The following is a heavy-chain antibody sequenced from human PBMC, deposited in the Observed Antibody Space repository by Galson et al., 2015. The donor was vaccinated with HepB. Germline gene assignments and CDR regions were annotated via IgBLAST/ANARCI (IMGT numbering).Heavy chain of an antibody. V-gene: IGHV3-48*01. D-gene: IGHD6-25*01. CDR2: ISSGGTR. Sequence: SLRLSCAASGFAFISHSMNWVRQAPGKRLEWVSYISSGGTRYYADSVKGRFTISRDNGKKAMYLHMNSLRAEDTAVYFCARNPASYDYYNMDVWGQGTTVTVSS. CDR3: ARNPASYDYYNMDV. CDR1: GFAFISHS. J-gene: IGHJ6*02.